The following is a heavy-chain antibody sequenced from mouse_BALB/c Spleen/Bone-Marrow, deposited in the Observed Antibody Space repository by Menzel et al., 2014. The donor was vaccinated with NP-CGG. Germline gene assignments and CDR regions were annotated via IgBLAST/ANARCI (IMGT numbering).Heavy chain of an antibody. CDR1: GFTFSSYG. CDR2: INSNGGST. V-gene: IGHV5-6-3*01. D-gene: IGHD1-1*01. Sequence: EVQGVESGGGLVQPGGSLKLSCAASGFTFSSYGMSWVRQTPDKRLELVATINSNGGSTYYPDSVKGRFTISRDNAKNTLHLQMSSLKSEDTAMYYCARDGSSYEGNYFDYWGQGTTLTVSS. J-gene: IGHJ2*01. CDR3: ARDGSSYEGNYFDY.